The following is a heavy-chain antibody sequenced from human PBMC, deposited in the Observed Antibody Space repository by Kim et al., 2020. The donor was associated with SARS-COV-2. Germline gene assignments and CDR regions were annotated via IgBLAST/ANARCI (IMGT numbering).Heavy chain of an antibody. J-gene: IGHJ2*01. Sequence: SETLSLTCTVSGGSISSYYWSWIRQPPGKGLEWIGYIYYSGSTNYNPSLKSRVTISVDTSKNQFSLKLSSVTAADTAVYYCARCGYSYGFRYWYFDLWGRGTLVTVSS. CDR2: IYYSGST. CDR1: GGSISSYY. CDR3: ARCGYSYGFRYWYFDL. D-gene: IGHD5-18*01. V-gene: IGHV4-59*01.